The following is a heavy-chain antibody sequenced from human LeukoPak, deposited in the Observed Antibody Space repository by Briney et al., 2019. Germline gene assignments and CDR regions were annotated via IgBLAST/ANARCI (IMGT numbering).Heavy chain of an antibody. CDR1: GGSISSYY. Sequence: PSETLSLTCTVSGGSISSYYWSWIRQPAGKGLEWIGRIYTSGSTNYNPSLKSRVTMSVDTSKNQFSLKLSSVTAADTAVYYCARGQGSYGYGNFDYWGQGTLVTVSS. V-gene: IGHV4-4*07. J-gene: IGHJ4*02. D-gene: IGHD5-18*01. CDR3: ARGQGSYGYGNFDY. CDR2: IYTSGST.